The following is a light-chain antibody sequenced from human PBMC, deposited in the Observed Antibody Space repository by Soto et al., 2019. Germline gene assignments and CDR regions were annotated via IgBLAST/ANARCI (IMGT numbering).Light chain of an antibody. CDR1: QNIDIN. J-gene: IGKJ5*01. CDR2: RAS. Sequence: EILMTQSPATLSVSPGERATLSCRASQNIDINLVWYQQKPGQAPRLLIFRASTRATDIPARFSGSGSGTEFTLTISSLQSEDFAVYYCQQYHHWPPITFGQGTRLEIK. CDR3: QQYHHWPPIT. V-gene: IGKV3-15*01.